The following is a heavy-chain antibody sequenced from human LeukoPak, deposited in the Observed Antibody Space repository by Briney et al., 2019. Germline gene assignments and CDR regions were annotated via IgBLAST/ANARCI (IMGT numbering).Heavy chain of an antibody. Sequence: GGSLRLSCAVSGFTFTTYGMHWVRQAPGKGLEWVAVIWCDGNNKYYADSVKGRFTISRDNSKNTLYLQMNSLRAEDTAVYYCVRDPYEAYWGQGTLVSVSS. CDR2: IWCDGNNK. J-gene: IGHJ4*02. CDR3: VRDPYEAY. CDR1: GFTFTTYG. V-gene: IGHV3-33*01. D-gene: IGHD5-12*01.